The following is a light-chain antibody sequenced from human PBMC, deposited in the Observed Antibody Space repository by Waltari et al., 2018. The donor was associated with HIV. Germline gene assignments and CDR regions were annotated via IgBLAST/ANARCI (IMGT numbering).Light chain of an antibody. CDR1: SSNIGSNT. V-gene: IGLV1-44*01. J-gene: IGLJ3*02. CDR3: ATWDDSLNGRV. CDR2: SNY. Sequence: QSVLTQPPSASGTPGQRVTNSCSGSSSNIGSNTVNWYQQLPGTAPKLLIYSNYHRPSGVPDRFAGSKSGTSASLAISGLQSEDEADYYCATWDDSLNGRVFGGGTKLTVL.